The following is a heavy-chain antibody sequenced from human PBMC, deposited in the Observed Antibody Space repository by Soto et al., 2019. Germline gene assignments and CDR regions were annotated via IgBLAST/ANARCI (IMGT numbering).Heavy chain of an antibody. V-gene: IGHV3-23*01. CDR2: ISGSGGST. CDR3: AKDTYYYDSSGYATYYFDY. CDR1: GFTFSSYA. J-gene: IGHJ4*02. Sequence: PGGSLRLSCAASGFTFSSYAMSWVRQAPGKGLEWVSAISGSGGSTYYADSVKGRFTISGDNSKNTLYLQMNSLRAEDTAVYYCAKDTYYYDSSGYATYYFDYWGQGTLVTVSS. D-gene: IGHD3-22*01.